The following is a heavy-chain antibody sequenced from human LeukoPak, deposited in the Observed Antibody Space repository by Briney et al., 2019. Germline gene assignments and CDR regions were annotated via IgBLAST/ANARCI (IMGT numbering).Heavy chain of an antibody. CDR3: TKGVAADIYYYYYMDV. Sequence: GGSLRLSCAASGFTFSSCAMSWVRQAPGKGLEWVSAISGSGAGTYYADSVKGRFTISRDNSKNTLYLQMNSLRAEDTAVYYCTKGVAADIYYYYYMDVWGTGTTVTVSS. V-gene: IGHV3-23*01. CDR1: GFTFSSCA. J-gene: IGHJ6*03. D-gene: IGHD2-15*01. CDR2: ISGSGAGT.